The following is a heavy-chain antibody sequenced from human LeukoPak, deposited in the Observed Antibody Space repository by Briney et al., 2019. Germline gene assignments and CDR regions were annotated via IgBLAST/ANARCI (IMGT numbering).Heavy chain of an antibody. CDR3: ARQRKITFGGVIVCDY. J-gene: IGHJ4*02. D-gene: IGHD3-16*02. CDR1: GYSISSGYY. CDR2: IYHSGST. Sequence: SETLSLTCTVSGYSISSGYYWGWIRQPPGKGLEWIGSIYHSGSTYYNPSLKSRVTISVDTSKNQFSLKLSSVTAADTAVYYCARQRKITFGGVIVCDYWGQGTLVTVSS. V-gene: IGHV4-38-2*02.